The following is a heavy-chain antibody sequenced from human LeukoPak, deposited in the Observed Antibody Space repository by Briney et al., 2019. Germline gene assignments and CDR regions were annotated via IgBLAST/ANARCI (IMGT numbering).Heavy chain of an antibody. CDR3: ARSGVRGVKKPYYFDY. V-gene: IGHV4-34*01. D-gene: IGHD3-10*01. J-gene: IGHJ4*02. CDR1: GVSFCGYY. CDR2: INHSGSA. Sequence: SETLSLTCAVYGVSFCGYYWTWIRQPPGKGLEWIGEINHSGSANYNPSLKSRVTISVDTSKNQFSLKLSSVTAADTAVYYCARSGVRGVKKPYYFDYWGQGTLVTVSS.